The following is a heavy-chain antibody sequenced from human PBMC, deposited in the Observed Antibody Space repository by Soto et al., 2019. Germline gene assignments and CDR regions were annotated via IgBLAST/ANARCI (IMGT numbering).Heavy chain of an antibody. CDR1: GGSISSSSYY. CDR3: ARLVEQWLWWFDP. D-gene: IGHD6-19*01. CDR2: IYYSGST. J-gene: IGHJ5*02. V-gene: IGHV4-39*01. Sequence: QLQLQESGPGLVKPSETLSLTCTVSGGSISSSSYYWGWIRQPPGKGLEWIGSIYYSGSTYYNPSLKSRVTISVDTSKNQFSLKLSSVTAADTAVYYCARLVEQWLWWFDPWGQGTLVTVSS.